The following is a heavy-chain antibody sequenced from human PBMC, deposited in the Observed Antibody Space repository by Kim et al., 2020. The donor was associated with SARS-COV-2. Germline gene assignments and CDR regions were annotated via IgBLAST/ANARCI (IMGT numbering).Heavy chain of an antibody. Sequence: GGSLRLSCAASGFTFDDYGMSWVRQSPGKGLAWVSGISRKSDSTGYADSVKGRFTISRDNAKKSLYLQMNGLRVEDTALYYCVRGYVGGPFNLWGQGSLV. D-gene: IGHD2-15*01. CDR3: VRGYVGGPFNL. CDR2: ISRKSDST. CDR1: GFTFDDYG. J-gene: IGHJ4*02. V-gene: IGHV3-20*04.